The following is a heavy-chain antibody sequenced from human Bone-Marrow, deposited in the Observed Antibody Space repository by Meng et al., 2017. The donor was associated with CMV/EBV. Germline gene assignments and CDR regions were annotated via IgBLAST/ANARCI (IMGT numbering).Heavy chain of an antibody. D-gene: IGHD2-2*01. J-gene: IGHJ4*02. Sequence: SETLSLTCAVYGGSFSGYYWSWIRQPPGKGLEWIGSIYYSGSTYYNPSLKSRVTISVDTSKNQFSLKLSSVTAADTAVYYCARVLFDIVVVPAPIDYWGQGTLVTVSS. CDR3: ARVLFDIVVVPAPIDY. V-gene: IGHV4-34*01. CDR1: GGSFSGYY. CDR2: IYYSGST.